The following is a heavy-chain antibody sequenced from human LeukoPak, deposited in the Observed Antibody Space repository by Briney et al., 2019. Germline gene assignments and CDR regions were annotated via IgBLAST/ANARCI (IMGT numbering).Heavy chain of an antibody. CDR2: IYYSGGT. V-gene: IGHV4-39*07. Sequence: SETLSLTCTVTGGSISSSSYYWGWIRQPPGKGLEWIGSIYYSGGTYYNPSLKSRVTISVDTSKNQFSLKLSSVTAADTAVYCCARGREIGGYSSSWYSLPYYFDYWGQGTLVTVSS. J-gene: IGHJ4*02. CDR1: GGSISSSSYY. D-gene: IGHD6-13*01. CDR3: ARGREIGGYSSSWYSLPYYFDY.